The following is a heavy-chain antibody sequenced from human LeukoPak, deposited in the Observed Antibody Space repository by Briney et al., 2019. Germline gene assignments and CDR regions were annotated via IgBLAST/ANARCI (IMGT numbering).Heavy chain of an antibody. D-gene: IGHD3-10*01. V-gene: IGHV4-34*01. Sequence: SETLSLTCAVYGGSFSGYYWSWIRQPPGKGLEWIGEINHSGSTNYNPSLKSRVTISVDTSKNQFSLKLSSVTAADTAVYYCARDMSWFGELLPDNYFDYWGQGTLVTVSS. CDR1: GGSFSGYY. CDR3: ARDMSWFGELLPDNYFDY. CDR2: INHSGST. J-gene: IGHJ4*02.